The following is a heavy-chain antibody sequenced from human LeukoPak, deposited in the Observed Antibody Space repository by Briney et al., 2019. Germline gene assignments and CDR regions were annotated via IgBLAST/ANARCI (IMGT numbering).Heavy chain of an antibody. D-gene: IGHD3-22*01. J-gene: IGHJ4*02. Sequence: SETLSLTCAVSGGSISSSNWWSWVRQPPGKGLEWIGEIYHSGSTNYNPSLKSRVTISVDKSKNQFSLKLSSVTAADTAVYYCATHYYYDSSGYADYWGQGTLVTVSS. CDR2: IYHSGST. CDR1: GGSISSSNW. V-gene: IGHV4-4*02. CDR3: ATHYYYDSSGYADY.